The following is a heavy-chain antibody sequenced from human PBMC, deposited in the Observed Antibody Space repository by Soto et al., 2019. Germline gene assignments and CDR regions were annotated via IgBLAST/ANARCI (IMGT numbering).Heavy chain of an antibody. CDR1: GFTFSDHY. CDR2: SRNKANSYST. V-gene: IGHV3-72*01. J-gene: IGHJ4*02. Sequence: GGSLRLSCAGSGFTFSDHYIDWVRQAPGKGLEWVGRSRNKANSYSTEYAASVKGRFTISRDESKSSLNLQMNSLESEDTAVYYCTRLTISGVGFDYWGRGTLVTVSS. D-gene: IGHD2-2*01. CDR3: TRLTISGVGFDY.